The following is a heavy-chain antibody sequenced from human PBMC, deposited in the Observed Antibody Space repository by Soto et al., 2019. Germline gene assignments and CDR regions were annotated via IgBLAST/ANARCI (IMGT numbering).Heavy chain of an antibody. V-gene: IGHV4-31*03. CDR3: ARGQRQFGACYFYYYGMDV. CDR2: IYYSGTT. J-gene: IGHJ6*02. CDR1: GGSISSGGYY. Sequence: QVQLQESGPGLVKPSQTLSLICTVSGGSISSGGYYWSWIRQHPGKGLEWIGDIYYSGTTYYNPSLKSRLTISLDTSKNQFSLKLNSVTAADTAVYYCARGQRQFGACYFYYYGMDVWGQGTTVIVSS. D-gene: IGHD3-3*01.